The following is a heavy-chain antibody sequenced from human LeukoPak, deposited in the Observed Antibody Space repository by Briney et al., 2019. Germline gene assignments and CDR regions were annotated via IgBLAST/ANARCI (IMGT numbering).Heavy chain of an antibody. D-gene: IGHD3-10*01. CDR2: IYYSGST. CDR1: GGSISSYY. CDR3: ARGDGFAFDI. V-gene: IGHV4-59*01. J-gene: IGHJ3*02. Sequence: PSETLSLTCIVSGGSISSYYWSWIRQPPGKGLEWIGYIYYSGSTNYNPSLKSRVTISVDTSKNQFSLKLSSVTAADTAVYYCARGDGFAFDIWGQGTMVTVSS.